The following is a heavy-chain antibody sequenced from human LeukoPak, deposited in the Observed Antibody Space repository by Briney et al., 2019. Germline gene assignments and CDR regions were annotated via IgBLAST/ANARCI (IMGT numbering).Heavy chain of an antibody. V-gene: IGHV1-46*01. CDR1: GYTFTSYY. Sequence: ASVKVSCKASGYTFTSYYMHWVRQAPGQGLEWMGIINPSGGSTSYAQKFQGRITLTRDTSANTVYMEMTSLRSDDTAVYYCAREQDRERGYSHGFGTGLDSWGQGTLVTVSS. CDR3: AREQDRERGYSHGFGTGLDS. D-gene: IGHD5-18*01. J-gene: IGHJ4*02. CDR2: INPSGGST.